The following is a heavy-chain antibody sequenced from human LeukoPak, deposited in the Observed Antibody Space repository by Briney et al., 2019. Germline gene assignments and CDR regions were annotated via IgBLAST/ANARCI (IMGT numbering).Heavy chain of an antibody. D-gene: IGHD3-10*01. V-gene: IGHV3-33*01. J-gene: IGHJ4*02. CDR2: IWYDGSNK. Sequence: GGSLRLSCAASGFTFSSYGMHWVRQAPGKGLEWGAVIWYDGSNKYYADSVKGRFTISRDNSKNTLYLQMNSLRAEDTAVYYCARQNMVRGVIGFDYWGQGTLVTVSS. CDR1: GFTFSSYG. CDR3: ARQNMVRGVIGFDY.